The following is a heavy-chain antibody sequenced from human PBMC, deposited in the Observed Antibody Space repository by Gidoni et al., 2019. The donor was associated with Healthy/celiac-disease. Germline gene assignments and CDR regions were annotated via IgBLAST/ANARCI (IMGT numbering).Heavy chain of an antibody. Sequence: EVQLVESGGGLVQPGGSLRLSCPPSGSTFSSYSMNWFRQAPGKGLEWVSYISSSSSTIYYADSVKGRFTISRDNAKNSLYLQMNSLRDEDTAVYYCARDGGRLRYFDWLSLPPDYWGQGTLVTVSS. V-gene: IGHV3-48*02. CDR2: ISSSSSTI. CDR1: GSTFSSYS. J-gene: IGHJ4*02. CDR3: ARDGGRLRYFDWLSLPPDY. D-gene: IGHD3-9*01.